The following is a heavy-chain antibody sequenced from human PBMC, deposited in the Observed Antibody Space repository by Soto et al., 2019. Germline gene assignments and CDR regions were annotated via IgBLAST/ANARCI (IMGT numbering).Heavy chain of an antibody. CDR1: GFTFSSYD. D-gene: IGHD7-27*01. J-gene: IGHJ4*02. CDR3: ARALRVTGGFDY. CDR2: IGTAGDT. Sequence: EVQLVESGGGLVQPGGSLRLSCAASGFTFSSYDMHWVRHAPGKGLEWVSAIGTAGDTYYPGSVKGRFTISRENAKNSLYLQMNSLRAGDTAVYYCARALRVTGGFDYWGQGTLVTVSS. V-gene: IGHV3-13*01.